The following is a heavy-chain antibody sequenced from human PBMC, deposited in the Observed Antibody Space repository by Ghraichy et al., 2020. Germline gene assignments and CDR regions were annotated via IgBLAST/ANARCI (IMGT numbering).Heavy chain of an antibody. CDR1: GFTFSSYW. V-gene: IGHV3-7*03. CDR3: ARERQGFVDIVAVYYYYYYGMDV. J-gene: IGHJ6*02. CDR2: IKQDGSEK. D-gene: IGHD5-12*01. Sequence: GGSLRLSCAASGFTFSSYWMSWVRQAPGKGLEWVANIKQDGSEKYYVDSVKGRFTISRDNAKNSLYLQMNSLRAEDTAVYYCARERQGFVDIVAVYYYYYYGMDVWGQGTTVTVSS.